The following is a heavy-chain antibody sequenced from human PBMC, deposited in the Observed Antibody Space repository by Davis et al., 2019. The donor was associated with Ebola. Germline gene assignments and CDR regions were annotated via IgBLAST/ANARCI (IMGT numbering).Heavy chain of an antibody. V-gene: IGHV4-59*01. CDR1: GGSFTGYY. CDR3: AQTAIVVVPGAQTGGFDT. J-gene: IGHJ5*02. D-gene: IGHD2-2*01. CDR2: IDYSGST. Sequence: PSETLSLTCAVYGGSFTGYYWSWIRQPPGKGLEWIGCIDYSGSTNDNPSLKSRVTMSVDTSRNRFSLRLNSVTAADTAVYYCAQTAIVVVPGAQTGGFDTWGQGTLVTVSS.